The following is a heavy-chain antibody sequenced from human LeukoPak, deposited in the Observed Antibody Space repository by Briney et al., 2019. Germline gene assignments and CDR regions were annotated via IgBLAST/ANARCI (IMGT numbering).Heavy chain of an antibody. D-gene: IGHD1-26*01. J-gene: IGHJ5*02. Sequence: SETLSLTCAVYGGSISSGGYHWSWIRQHPGKGLEWIGYIYYSGSTYYSPPLKSRVTISVETSKNQFSLKLSSVTAADTAVYYCARDLGAGNRWFDPWGQGTLVTVSS. CDR3: ARDLGAGNRWFDP. CDR2: IYYSGST. CDR1: GGSISSGGYH. V-gene: IGHV4-31*11.